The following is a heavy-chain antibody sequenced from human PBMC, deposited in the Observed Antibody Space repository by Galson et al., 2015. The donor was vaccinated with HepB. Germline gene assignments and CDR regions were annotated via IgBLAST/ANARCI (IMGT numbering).Heavy chain of an antibody. J-gene: IGHJ4*02. CDR2: IYHSEIT. CDR1: GGSISSDNW. D-gene: IGHD1-26*01. CDR3: ARQLPVPPKHDYFDY. V-gene: IGHV4-4*02. Sequence: SETLSLTCTVSGGSISSDNWWSWVRQPPGKGLEWIGEIYHSEITNYNPSLKSRVSMSVDKSENQFSLKVNSVTAADTAVYYCARQLPVPPKHDYFDYWGQGTLVTVSS.